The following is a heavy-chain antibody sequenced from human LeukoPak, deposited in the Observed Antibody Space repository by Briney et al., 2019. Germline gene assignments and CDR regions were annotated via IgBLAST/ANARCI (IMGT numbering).Heavy chain of an antibody. CDR1: GGYMSTYY. Sequence: PSETLSLTCTVSGGYMSTYYWGWVRQPPGKGLEWIGYISYSGSTTYHPSLNSRVTISLDTSKNQFSLKLSSVTAADTAVYYCARSRGVLRYFDWYLGGGYYYYGMDVWGQGTTVTVSS. CDR3: ARSRGVLRYFDWYLGGGYYYYGMDV. CDR2: ISYSGST. J-gene: IGHJ6*02. V-gene: IGHV4-59*01. D-gene: IGHD3-9*01.